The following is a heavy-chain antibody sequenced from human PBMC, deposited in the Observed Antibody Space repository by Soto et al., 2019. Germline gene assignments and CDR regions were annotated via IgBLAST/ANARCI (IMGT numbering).Heavy chain of an antibody. D-gene: IGHD2-21*01. V-gene: IGHV3-11*01. CDR3: ARGHSIFYGMDV. Sequence: QVQLVESGGGLVKPGGSLRLSCAASGFTFSDYYMNWIHQAPGKGLEWVSYISSSGTTIYYADSVKGRFTISRDNAKNSLFLQMNSLRAEDTALYYCARGHSIFYGMDVWGQGTTVTVSS. CDR1: GFTFSDYY. J-gene: IGHJ6*02. CDR2: ISSSGTTI.